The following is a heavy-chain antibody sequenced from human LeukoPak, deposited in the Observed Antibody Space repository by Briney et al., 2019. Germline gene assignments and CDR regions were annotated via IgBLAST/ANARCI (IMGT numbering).Heavy chain of an antibody. V-gene: IGHV3-30*03. CDR2: ISYDGSNK. D-gene: IGHD6-13*01. CDR1: GFTFSSYG. CDR3: ARPPQPGIAAVWCFDY. Sequence: GGSLRLSCAASGFTFSSYGMHWVRQAPGKGLEWVAVISYDGSNKYYADSVKGRFTISRDNSKNTLYLQMNSLRAEDTAVYYCARPPQPGIAAVWCFDYWGQGTLVTVSS. J-gene: IGHJ4*02.